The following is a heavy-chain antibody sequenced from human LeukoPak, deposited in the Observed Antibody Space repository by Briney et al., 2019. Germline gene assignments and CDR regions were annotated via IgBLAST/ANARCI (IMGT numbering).Heavy chain of an antibody. CDR3: ARRAAGRGVSYNYYCLDV. V-gene: IGHV4-59*01. Sequence: SETLSLTCTVSGGSISTYYWNWIRQSPGKGLEWIGSFSSSGSPDYNPSLRSRITMSVDTSNNRVSLSLSSVTAADTALYYCARRAAGRGVSYNYYCLDVWGKGTTVTVSS. D-gene: IGHD6-13*01. J-gene: IGHJ6*03. CDR2: FSSSGSP. CDR1: GGSISTYY.